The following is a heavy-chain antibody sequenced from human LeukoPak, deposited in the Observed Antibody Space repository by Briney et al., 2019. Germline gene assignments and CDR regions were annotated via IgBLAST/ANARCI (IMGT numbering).Heavy chain of an antibody. Sequence: GGSLRLSCAASGFTFSNAWMGWVRQAPGKGLEWVGRIKSKTDGGTTDYAAPVKGRFTISRDDSKNTLYLQMNSLKTEDTAVYYCTTGNVEMATSFDYWGQGTLVTVSS. CDR3: TTGNVEMATSFDY. D-gene: IGHD5-24*01. J-gene: IGHJ4*02. CDR2: IKSKTDGGTT. CDR1: GFTFSNAW. V-gene: IGHV3-15*01.